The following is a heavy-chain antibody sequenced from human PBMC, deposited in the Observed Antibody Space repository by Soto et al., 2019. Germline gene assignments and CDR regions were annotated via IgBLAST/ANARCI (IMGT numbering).Heavy chain of an antibody. CDR1: GYTFTSYG. CDR3: ARDDPTYYYDSSGYQIDY. Sequence: QVPLVQSGAEVKKPGASVKVSCKASGYTFTSYGISWVRQAPGQGLEWMGWISAYNGNTNYAQKLQGRVTMTTDTSTSTAYMELRSLRSDDTAVYYCARDDPTYYYDSSGYQIDYWGQGTLVTVSS. D-gene: IGHD3-22*01. J-gene: IGHJ4*02. V-gene: IGHV1-18*01. CDR2: ISAYNGNT.